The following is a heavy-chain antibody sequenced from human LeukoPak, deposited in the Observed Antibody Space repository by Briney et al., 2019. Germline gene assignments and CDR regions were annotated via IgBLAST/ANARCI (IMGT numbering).Heavy chain of an antibody. CDR1: GFTFSYYS. J-gene: IGHJ4*02. CDR2: ISGSGGST. Sequence: GGSLRLSCAASGFTFSYYSMNWVRQAPGKGLEWVSAISGSGGSTYYADSVKGRFTISRDNSKNTLYLQMNSLRAEDTAVYYCAKGMLWFGELYGGVIDYWGQGTLVTVSS. D-gene: IGHD3-10*01. V-gene: IGHV3-23*01. CDR3: AKGMLWFGELYGGVIDY.